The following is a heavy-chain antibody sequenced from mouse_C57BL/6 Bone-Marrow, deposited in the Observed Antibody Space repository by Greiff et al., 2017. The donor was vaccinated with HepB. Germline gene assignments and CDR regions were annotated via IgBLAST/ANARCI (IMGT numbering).Heavy chain of an antibody. CDR1: GYSITSGYY. CDR3: ARQLRFHWYFDV. J-gene: IGHJ1*03. D-gene: IGHD1-1*01. CDR2: ISYDGSN. V-gene: IGHV3-6*01. Sequence: EVQLQQSGPGLVKPSQSLSLTCSVTGYSITSGYYWNWIRQFPGNKLEWMGYISYDGSNNYNPSLKNRISITRDTSKNQFFLKLNSVTTEDTATYYCARQLRFHWYFDVWGTGTTVTVSS.